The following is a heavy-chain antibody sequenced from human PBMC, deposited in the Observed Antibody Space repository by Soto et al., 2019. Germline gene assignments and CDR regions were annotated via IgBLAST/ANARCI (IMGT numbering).Heavy chain of an antibody. CDR3: AREQRAITGMVAYFDY. CDR2: INPSGGST. J-gene: IGHJ4*02. CDR1: GYTFTSYY. D-gene: IGHD1-20*01. Sequence: QVQLVQSGAEVKKPGASVKVSCKASGYTFTSYYMHWVRQAPGQGLEWMGIINPSGGSTSYAQKFQGRVTMTRDTSTSTVYMELSSLRSEDTAVYYCAREQRAITGMVAYFDYWGQGTLVTVSS. V-gene: IGHV1-46*01.